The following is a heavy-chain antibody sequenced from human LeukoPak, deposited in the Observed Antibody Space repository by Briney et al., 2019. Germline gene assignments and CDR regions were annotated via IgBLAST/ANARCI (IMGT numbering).Heavy chain of an antibody. CDR3: ARQGCTTTSCHTIDY. CDR1: GYTYTKSW. V-gene: IGHV5-51*01. D-gene: IGHD2-2*02. J-gene: IGHJ4*02. CDR2: IYPVDSET. Sequence: GESLKISCKGSGYTYTKSWIAWVRQTPGKGLELMRIIYPVDSETRYCPSFQGQVTISVDKFISAAYLQWSSLKASDTAMYYCARQGCTTTSCHTIDYWGQGTLVTVSS.